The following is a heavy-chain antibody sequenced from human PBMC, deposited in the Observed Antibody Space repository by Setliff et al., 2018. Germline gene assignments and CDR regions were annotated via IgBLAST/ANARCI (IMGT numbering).Heavy chain of an antibody. CDR3: NGFYHYFSLDV. J-gene: IGHJ6*02. CDR1: GETISTYQ. V-gene: IGHV4-34*08. Sequence: SETLSLTCTAHGETISTYQWSWIRQPPGKGLEWIGEIDYDGRTKYNPSLKSRVIIPGDRSKWQLSLKMRYVTAADTAVYYCNGFYHYFSLDVWGQGTTVTVSS. CDR2: IDYDGRT. D-gene: IGHD3-22*01.